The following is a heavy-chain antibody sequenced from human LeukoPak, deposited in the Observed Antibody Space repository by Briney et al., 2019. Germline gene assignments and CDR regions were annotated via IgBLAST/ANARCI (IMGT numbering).Heavy chain of an antibody. D-gene: IGHD3-10*01. CDR1: GGTFSRYA. J-gene: IGHJ6*02. CDR2: IIPIFGTA. CDR3: ARDITMAYGMDV. V-gene: IGHV1-69*06. Sequence: SVKVSCKASGGTFSRYAISWVRQAPGQGLEWMGGIIPIFGTANYAQKFQGRVTITADKSTSTAYMELSRLTSEDTAVYYCARDITMAYGMDVWGQGTPVTVSS.